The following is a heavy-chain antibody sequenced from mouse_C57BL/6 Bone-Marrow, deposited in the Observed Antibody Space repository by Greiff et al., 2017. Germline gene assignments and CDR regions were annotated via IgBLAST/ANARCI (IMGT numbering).Heavy chain of an antibody. CDR2: ISDGGSYT. CDR3: ARAAGLLR. V-gene: IGHV5-4*01. CDR1: GFTFSSYA. Sequence: EVQGVESGGGLVKPGGSLKLSCAASGFTFSSYAMSWVRQTPEKRLEWVATISDGGSYTYYPDNVKGRFTISRDNAKNNLYLQMSHLKSEDTAMYYCARAAGLLRWGQGTLVTVSA. D-gene: IGHD1-1*01. J-gene: IGHJ3*02.